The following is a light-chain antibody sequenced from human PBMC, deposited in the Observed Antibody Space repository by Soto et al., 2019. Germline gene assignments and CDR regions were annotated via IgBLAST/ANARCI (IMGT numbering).Light chain of an antibody. Sequence: EIVMTQSPATLSVSPGETTRLSCRASQSINSDVAWYQQKPGQAPRLLIFSASTRAPGIPARVTGGGSGTQFSLTISSLQPEDFALYYCHQYNEWPRGTFGPGTKVDIK. CDR3: HQYNEWPRGT. CDR1: QSINSD. CDR2: SAS. V-gene: IGKV3D-15*01. J-gene: IGKJ1*01.